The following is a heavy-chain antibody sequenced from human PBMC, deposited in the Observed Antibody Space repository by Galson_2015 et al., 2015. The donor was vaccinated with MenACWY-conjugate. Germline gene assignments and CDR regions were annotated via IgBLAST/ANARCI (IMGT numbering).Heavy chain of an antibody. CDR2: ISGSGGST. V-gene: IGHV3-23*01. Sequence: SLRLSCAASGFTFSTYAVTWVRQAPGKGLEWVSGISGSGGSTYYADSVKGRFTISRDNSKNTLYLQMNSLRAEDTAVYYCAKGWYVFDIWGQGTMVTVSS. J-gene: IGHJ3*02. CDR1: GFTFSTYA. CDR3: AKGWYVFDI. D-gene: IGHD2-15*01.